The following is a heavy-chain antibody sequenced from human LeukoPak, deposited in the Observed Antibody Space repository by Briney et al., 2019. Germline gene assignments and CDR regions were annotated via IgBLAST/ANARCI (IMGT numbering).Heavy chain of an antibody. CDR2: IYYSGST. Sequence: SETLSLTCTVSGGSISSYYWSWIRQPPGKGLEWIGYIYYSGSTNYNPSLKSRVTISVDTSKNQFSLKLSSVTAADTAVYYCAKDYYGSGGYYTDYWGQGTLVTVSS. D-gene: IGHD3-10*01. V-gene: IGHV4-59*01. CDR1: GGSISSYY. CDR3: AKDYYGSGGYYTDY. J-gene: IGHJ4*02.